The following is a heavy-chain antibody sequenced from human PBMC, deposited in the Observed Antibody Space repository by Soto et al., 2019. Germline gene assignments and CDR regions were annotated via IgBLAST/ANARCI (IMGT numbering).Heavy chain of an antibody. CDR1: GGSITSGAYY. CDR3: ARYYFDSSGYSNWFDP. CDR2: IHYSGRT. V-gene: IGHV4-31*11. Sequence: TVSLTCAVSGGSITSGAYYWTWIRQHPGKGLEWIAYIHYSGRTYYNPSLKSRVTISVDTSNNQFSLKLSSVTAADTAVYYCARYYFDSSGYSNWFDPWGQGTLVTVSS. D-gene: IGHD3-22*01. J-gene: IGHJ5*02.